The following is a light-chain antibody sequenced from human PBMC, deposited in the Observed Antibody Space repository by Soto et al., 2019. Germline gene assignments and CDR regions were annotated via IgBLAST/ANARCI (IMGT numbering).Light chain of an antibody. J-gene: IGKJ2*01. CDR2: GAS. CDR1: QSVSSSY. V-gene: IGKV3-20*01. Sequence: EIVLTQSPGTLSLSPGERATLSCRASQSVSSSYLAWYQQKPGQAPRLLSYGASSRPTGIPDRFSGSGSGTDFTLTISRLEPEDFAVYYCQQYGSSPRYTFGQGTKLEIK. CDR3: QQYGSSPRYT.